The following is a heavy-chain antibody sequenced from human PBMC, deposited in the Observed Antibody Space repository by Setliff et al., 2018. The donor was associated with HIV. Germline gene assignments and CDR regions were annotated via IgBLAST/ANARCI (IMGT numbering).Heavy chain of an antibody. Sequence: SETLSLTCTVSGDSISSSSFYWGWIRQPPGKGLECIGTIYYSGSTHYNPSLKSRVTISVDTSKNQFSLKLTSVTAADTAVYYCARLRVVTIFGVAHQDPGYMDAWGKGTTVTVSS. D-gene: IGHD3-3*01. CDR1: GDSISSSSFY. J-gene: IGHJ6*03. CDR3: ARLRVVTIFGVAHQDPGYMDA. V-gene: IGHV4-39*01. CDR2: IYYSGST.